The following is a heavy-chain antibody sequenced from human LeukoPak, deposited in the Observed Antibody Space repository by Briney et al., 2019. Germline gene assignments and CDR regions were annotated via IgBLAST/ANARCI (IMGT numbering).Heavy chain of an antibody. D-gene: IGHD6-6*01. CDR1: GFTFSSYE. Sequence: PGGSLRLSCAASGFTFSSYEMNWVRQAPGKGLEWVSYISSSGSTIYYADSVKGRFTISRDNAKNSLYLQMNSLRAEDTAVYYCARDVVHSIAARLSHRKRHYGMDVWGQGTTVTVSS. CDR3: ARDVVHSIAARLSHRKRHYGMDV. J-gene: IGHJ6*02. CDR2: ISSSGSTI. V-gene: IGHV3-48*03.